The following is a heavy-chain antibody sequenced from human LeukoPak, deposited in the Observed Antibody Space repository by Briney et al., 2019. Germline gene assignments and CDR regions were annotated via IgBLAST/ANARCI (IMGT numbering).Heavy chain of an antibody. CDR2: ISGSGGST. CDR1: GFTFSSYA. CDR3: ARDEVVVVPAAIYGSTRRYYYYGMDV. D-gene: IGHD2-2*02. J-gene: IGHJ6*02. V-gene: IGHV3-23*01. Sequence: PGGSLRLSCAASGFTFSSYAMSWVRQAPGKGLEWVSAISGSGGSTYYADSVKGRLTISRDNSKNTLYLQMNSLRAEDTAVYYCARDEVVVVPAAIYGSTRRYYYYGMDVWGQGTTVTVSS.